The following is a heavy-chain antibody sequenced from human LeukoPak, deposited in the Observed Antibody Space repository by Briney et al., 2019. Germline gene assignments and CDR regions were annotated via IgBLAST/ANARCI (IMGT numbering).Heavy chain of an antibody. CDR3: AKDSMIVVVMGHYFDY. CDR2: ISYDGSNK. Sequence: GRSLRLSCAASGFTFSSYGMHWVRQAPGKGLEWVAVISYDGSNKYYADSVKGRFTISRDNSKNTLYLQMYSLRAEDTAVYYCAKDSMIVVVMGHYFDYWGQGTLVTVSS. D-gene: IGHD3-22*01. J-gene: IGHJ4*02. V-gene: IGHV3-30*18. CDR1: GFTFSSYG.